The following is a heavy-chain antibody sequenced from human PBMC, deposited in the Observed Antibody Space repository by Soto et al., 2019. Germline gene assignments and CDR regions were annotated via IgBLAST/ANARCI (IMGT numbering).Heavy chain of an antibody. CDR1: GGSFSSDSFI. Sequence: TLSLTCSVSGGSFSSDSFIWSWVRQFPGKGLEWIGYINYSGTTYYNPSLRSRITMSVDTSKNQFSLNLSSVTAADTAVYYCARDHKWDGMDVWGQGTTVTVSS. CDR2: INYSGTT. D-gene: IGHD1-26*01. CDR3: ARDHKWDGMDV. J-gene: IGHJ6*02. V-gene: IGHV4-31*03.